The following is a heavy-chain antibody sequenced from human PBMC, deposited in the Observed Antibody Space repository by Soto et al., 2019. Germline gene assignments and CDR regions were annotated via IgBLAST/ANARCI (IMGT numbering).Heavy chain of an antibody. Sequence: ESGGGVVQPGGSLRLSCTASGFSFSSYAMYWFRQPPGKGLEWVAVISHDGINKHYADSVKGRVTVSRDNSNHSLDLQLNSLRGEDTALYYCARDMYSSDYFVKWFEPWGQGTLVTVSS. D-gene: IGHD6-19*01. CDR1: GFSFSSYA. J-gene: IGHJ5*02. CDR3: ARDMYSSDYFVKWFEP. CDR2: ISHDGINK. V-gene: IGHV3-30-3*01.